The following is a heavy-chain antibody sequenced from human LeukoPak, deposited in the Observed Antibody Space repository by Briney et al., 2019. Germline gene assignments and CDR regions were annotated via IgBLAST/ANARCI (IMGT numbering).Heavy chain of an antibody. D-gene: IGHD3-10*01. CDR2: IYYSGNT. Sequence: SQTLSLTCTVSGASISTGGYYWSWIRHLPGKGLEWIANIYYSGNTYYNPSLKGRVTISADTSKNYFSLKLRSVTAADTAVYYCARGPPMWFGELPHFDYWGQGTLSPSPQ. V-gene: IGHV4-31*03. CDR3: ARGPPMWFGELPHFDY. CDR1: GASISTGGYY. J-gene: IGHJ4*02.